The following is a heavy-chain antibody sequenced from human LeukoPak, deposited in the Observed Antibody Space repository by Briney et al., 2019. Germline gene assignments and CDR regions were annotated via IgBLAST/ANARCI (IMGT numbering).Heavy chain of an antibody. Sequence: GGSLRLSCAASGFTFSKYGMYWVRQAPGKGLEWVAFIRNDGRNKYYTDSVKGRFTISRDNSKNTLYLQMNRLRAEDTAVYYCAKDLNYGDLLDYWGQGTLVTVSS. CDR1: GFTFSKYG. CDR3: AKDLNYGDLLDY. V-gene: IGHV3-30*02. CDR2: IRNDGRNK. J-gene: IGHJ4*02. D-gene: IGHD4-17*01.